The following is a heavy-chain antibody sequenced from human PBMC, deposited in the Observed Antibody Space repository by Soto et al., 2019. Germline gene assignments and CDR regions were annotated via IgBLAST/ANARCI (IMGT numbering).Heavy chain of an antibody. D-gene: IGHD5-12*01. Sequence: ASVKVSFKASGYTFTGYYMHWVRQAPGQGLEWIGWINPNSGGTNYSQKFQGWVTMTMDTSISTAYMELSRLRSDDTAVYYCARGRGYGPDDYYGMDXWGQGTTVTVSX. CDR3: ARGRGYGPDDYYGMDX. CDR2: INPNSGGT. V-gene: IGHV1-2*04. J-gene: IGHJ6*02. CDR1: GYTFTGYY.